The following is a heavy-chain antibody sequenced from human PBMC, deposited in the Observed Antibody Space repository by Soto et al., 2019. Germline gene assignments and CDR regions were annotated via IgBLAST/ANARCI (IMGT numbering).Heavy chain of an antibody. CDR1: GFAFSNYG. D-gene: IGHD1-26*01. V-gene: IGHV3-30*18. CDR2: ISYDGDKR. Sequence: GGSLRLSCVGSGFAFSNYGMHWVRQPPGKGLEWVALISYDGDKRYYADSVRGRLIISRDNSKDTLYLQMNSLGPDDTAVYFCAKARVRIVGANSFDYWGQGT. J-gene: IGHJ4*02. CDR3: AKARVRIVGANSFDY.